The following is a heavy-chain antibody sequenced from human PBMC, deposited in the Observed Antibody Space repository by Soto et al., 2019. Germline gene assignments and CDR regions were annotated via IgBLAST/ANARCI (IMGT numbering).Heavy chain of an antibody. Sequence: QVQLQESGPGLVKPSETLSLTCTVSGGSVSTYYWSWIRQPPGKGLEWIGYIYHIGSTNYNPSLKTRLTTSVDTSKNHFSLKLNSVTAADTAVYYCAIEVGGNSYTDAFDIWGQGIMVTVSS. CDR3: AIEVGGNSYTDAFDI. J-gene: IGHJ3*02. D-gene: IGHD1-26*01. CDR2: IYHIGST. V-gene: IGHV4-59*02. CDR1: GGSVSTYY.